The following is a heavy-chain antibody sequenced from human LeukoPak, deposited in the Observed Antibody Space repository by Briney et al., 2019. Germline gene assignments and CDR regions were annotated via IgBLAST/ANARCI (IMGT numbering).Heavy chain of an antibody. CDR2: IYSSGST. J-gene: IGHJ4*02. V-gene: IGHV4-4*07. CDR1: GGSISSYH. CDR3: ARGSGWYDY. Sequence: SETLSLTRSVSGGSISSYHWSWLRQPAGKGLEWIGRIYSSGSTNYNPSLKSRVTMSVDTSKNQLSLKLSSVTAADTAVYYCARGSGWYDYWGQGTPVTVSS. D-gene: IGHD6-19*01.